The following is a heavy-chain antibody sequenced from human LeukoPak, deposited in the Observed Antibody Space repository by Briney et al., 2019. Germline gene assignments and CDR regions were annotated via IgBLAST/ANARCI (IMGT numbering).Heavy chain of an antibody. CDR1: GFIFSAYR. CDR2: IRTGGDYI. CDR3: ARWVDLLHLDY. Sequence: PGGSLRLSCASSGFIFSAYRMNWVRQAPGKGLEWVSSIRTGGDYIYYADSVQGRFTISRDNAKKSLYLQMNSLRVEDTAVYFCARWVDLLHLDYWGQGVLVTVSS. J-gene: IGHJ4*02. D-gene: IGHD2-15*01. V-gene: IGHV3-21*01.